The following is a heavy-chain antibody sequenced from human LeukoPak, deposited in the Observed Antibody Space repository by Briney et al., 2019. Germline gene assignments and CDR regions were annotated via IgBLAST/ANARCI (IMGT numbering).Heavy chain of an antibody. CDR1: GYTFTSYG. CDR3: ARTPHHGYNVGGAFDI. J-gene: IGHJ3*02. V-gene: IGHV1-18*01. D-gene: IGHD5-24*01. Sequence: ASVKVSCKASGYTFTSYGISWVRQAPGQGLDWMGWISAYNGNTNYAQKLQGRVTMTTDTSTSTAYMELRSLRSDDTAVYYCARTPHHGYNVGGAFDIWGQGTMVTDSS. CDR2: ISAYNGNT.